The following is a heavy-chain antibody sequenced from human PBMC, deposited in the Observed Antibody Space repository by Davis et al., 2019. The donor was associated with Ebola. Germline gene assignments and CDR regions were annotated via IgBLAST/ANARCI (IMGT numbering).Heavy chain of an antibody. CDR2: ISYDGSNK. CDR1: GFTFSSYA. V-gene: IGHV3-30-3*01. J-gene: IGHJ4*02. Sequence: GGSLRLSCAASGFTFSSYAMHWVRQAPGKGLEWVAVISYDGSNKYYADSVKGRFTISRDNSKNTLYLQMNSRRAEDTAVYYCARGGWGITMIVYFDYWGQGTLVTVSS. CDR3: ARGGWGITMIVYFDY. D-gene: IGHD3-22*01.